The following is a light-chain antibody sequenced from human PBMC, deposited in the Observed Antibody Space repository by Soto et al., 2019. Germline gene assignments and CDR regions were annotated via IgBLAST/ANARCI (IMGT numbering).Light chain of an antibody. CDR1: QTIYSN. Sequence: IVMTQSPATLSVSPGERATISCRAGQTIYSNVAWYQQRTGQAPRLLIYRASTRATGVPDRFSGSGSGTDFTLTISRLEPEDFAVYYCQQYGSSPWTFGQGTKVEI. CDR2: RAS. V-gene: IGKV3-20*01. J-gene: IGKJ1*01. CDR3: QQYGSSPWT.